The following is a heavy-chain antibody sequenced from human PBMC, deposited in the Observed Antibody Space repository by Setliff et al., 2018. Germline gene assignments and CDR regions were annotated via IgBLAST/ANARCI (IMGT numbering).Heavy chain of an antibody. CDR1: GGSLSNYY. Sequence: SSETLSLTCTVYGGSLSNYYWSWVRQPPGKGPEWIVEINHSGITNYNPSLKGRVTISVDTSKNQLSLKVNSVTVADTAVYFCARRWNFGPYGSGIHDGFDMWGQGTMVTVSS. CDR3: ARRWNFGPYGSGIHDGFDM. D-gene: IGHD3-10*01. CDR2: INHSGIT. V-gene: IGHV4-34*01. J-gene: IGHJ3*02.